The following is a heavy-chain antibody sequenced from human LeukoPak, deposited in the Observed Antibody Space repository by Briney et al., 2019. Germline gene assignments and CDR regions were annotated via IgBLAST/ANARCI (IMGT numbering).Heavy chain of an antibody. CDR1: GFTFSSYA. CDR3: AKGSYYDSSGSFYFDN. V-gene: IGHV3-23*01. J-gene: IGHJ4*02. CDR2: ISGSGDNT. Sequence: GGSLRLSCAASGFTFSSYAMSWVRQAPGKGLEWVSGISGSGDNTYYADSVKGRFTISRDNSKNTLYVQVNSLGTEDTAAYYCAKGSYYDSSGSFYFDNWGQGTLVTVSS. D-gene: IGHD3-22*01.